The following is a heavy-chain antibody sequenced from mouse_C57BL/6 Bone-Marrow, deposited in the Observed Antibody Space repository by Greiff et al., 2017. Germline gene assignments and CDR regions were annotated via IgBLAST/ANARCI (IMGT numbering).Heavy chain of an antibody. V-gene: IGHV1-64*01. Sequence: QVQLKQPGAELVKPGASVKLSCKASGYTFTGYWMHWVKQRPGQGLEWIGMIHPNSGSTNYNEKFKSKGTLTVDKSSSTAYMQLGSLTSDDSAVYYCERKTYWGQGTLVTVSA. CDR3: ERKTY. CDR1: GYTFTGYW. J-gene: IGHJ3*01. CDR2: IHPNSGST.